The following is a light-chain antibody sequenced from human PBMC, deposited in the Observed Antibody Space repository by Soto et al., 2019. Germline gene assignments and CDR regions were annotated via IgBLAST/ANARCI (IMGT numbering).Light chain of an antibody. CDR2: DAS. CDR3: QQYDNLPIT. CDR1: QDIRNY. J-gene: IGKJ5*01. Sequence: DLPMTQSPSSLSASVGDRVTITCQASQDIRNYLNWYQQKPGKAPKLLIYDASNLETGVPSRFSGSGSGTDFTFTISSLQPEDIATYYCQQYDNLPITFGQGTRLEIK. V-gene: IGKV1-33*01.